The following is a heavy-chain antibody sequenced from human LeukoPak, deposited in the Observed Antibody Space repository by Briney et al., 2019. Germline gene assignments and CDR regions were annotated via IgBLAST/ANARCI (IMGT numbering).Heavy chain of an antibody. D-gene: IGHD4-17*01. CDR2: INHSGSA. V-gene: IGHV4-34*01. J-gene: IGHJ4*02. Sequence: GSLRLSCAASGFTFTSHSMNWVRQPPGKGLEWIGEINHSGSANYNPSLKSRVTISLDTSKNQFSLKLSSVTAADTAVYYCARGQGTVTTHWGQGTLVTVSS. CDR1: GFTFTSHS. CDR3: ARGQGTVTTH.